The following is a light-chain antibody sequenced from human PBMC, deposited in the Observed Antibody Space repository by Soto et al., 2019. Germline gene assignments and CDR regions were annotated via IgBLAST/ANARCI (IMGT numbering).Light chain of an antibody. CDR3: QQYGSSPLT. CDR2: GAS. Sequence: EIVLTQSPGTLSLSPGERATLSCRASQSVSRSYLAWYQQKPGQAPRLLIYGASSRATGVPDRFSGSGSGTDFTLTISSLEPEDFAVYNCQQYGSSPLTFGGGTKVDIK. CDR1: QSVSRSY. V-gene: IGKV3-20*01. J-gene: IGKJ4*01.